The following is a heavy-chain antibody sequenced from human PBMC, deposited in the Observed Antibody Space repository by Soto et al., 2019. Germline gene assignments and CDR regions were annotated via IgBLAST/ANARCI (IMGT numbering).Heavy chain of an antibody. Sequence: GGSLRLSCAASGFSFSSYWMSWVRQAPGKGLQWVANIKQDGSQKYYVDSVKGRFTIYRDNAKNSLYLQMNSLRAEDTAIYYCARPYCSGGSCYNWFDPWGQGTLVTVSS. D-gene: IGHD2-15*01. CDR3: ARPYCSGGSCYNWFDP. V-gene: IGHV3-7*03. CDR2: IKQDGSQK. J-gene: IGHJ5*02. CDR1: GFSFSSYW.